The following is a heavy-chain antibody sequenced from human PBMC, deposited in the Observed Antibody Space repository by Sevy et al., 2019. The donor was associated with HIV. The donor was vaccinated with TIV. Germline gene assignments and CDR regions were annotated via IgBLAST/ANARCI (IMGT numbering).Heavy chain of an antibody. J-gene: IGHJ4*02. CDR1: GFTFSSYA. V-gene: IGHV3-64D*06. CDR2: ISSNGGST. Sequence: GGSLRLSCSASGFTFSSYAMHWVRQAPGKGLEYVSAISSNGGSTYYADSVKGRFTISRDNSKNTLYFQMSSLRAEDTAVYYCVKDQARYYDFWSGYYYFDYWGQGTLVTVSS. D-gene: IGHD3-3*01. CDR3: VKDQARYYDFWSGYYYFDY.